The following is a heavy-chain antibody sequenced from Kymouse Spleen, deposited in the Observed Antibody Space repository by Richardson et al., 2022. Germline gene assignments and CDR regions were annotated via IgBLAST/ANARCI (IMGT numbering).Heavy chain of an antibody. V-gene: IGHV4-34*01. J-gene: IGHJ4*02. CDR2: INHSGST. CDR1: GGSFSGYY. CDR3: ARGDSGSTQDDY. D-gene: IGHD1-26*01. Sequence: QVQLQQWGAGLLKPSETLSLTCAVYGGSFSGYYWSWIRQPPGKGLEWIGEINHSGSTNYNPSLKSRVTISVDTSKNQFSLKLSSVTAADTAVYYCARGDSGSTQDDYWGQGTLVTVSS.